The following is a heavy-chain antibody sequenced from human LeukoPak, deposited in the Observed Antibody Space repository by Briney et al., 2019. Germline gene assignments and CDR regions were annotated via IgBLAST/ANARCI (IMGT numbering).Heavy chain of an antibody. Sequence: SETLSLTCTVSGGSISSYYWSWIRQPPGKGLEWIGYIYYSGSTNYNPSLKSRVTISVDTSKNQFSLKLSSVTAADTAVYYCAREEGDSSGYYNWFDPWGQGTLVTVSS. CDR1: GGSISSYY. CDR2: IYYSGST. CDR3: AREEGDSSGYYNWFDP. D-gene: IGHD3-22*01. V-gene: IGHV4-59*01. J-gene: IGHJ5*02.